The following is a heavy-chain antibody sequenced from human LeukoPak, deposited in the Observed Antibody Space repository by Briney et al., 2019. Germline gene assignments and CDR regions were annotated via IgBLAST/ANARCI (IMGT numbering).Heavy chain of an antibody. CDR2: IYYSGST. V-gene: IGHV4-39*07. CDR1: GGSISSSSYY. J-gene: IGHJ3*02. D-gene: IGHD6-6*01. Sequence: SETLSLTCTVSGGSISSSSYYWGWIRQPPGKGLEWIGSIYYSGSTYYNPSLKSRVTISVDTSKNQFSLKLSSVTAADTAVYYCARKEGSSLSPIWGETPDAFDIWGQGTMVTVSS. CDR3: ARKEGSSLSPIWGETPDAFDI.